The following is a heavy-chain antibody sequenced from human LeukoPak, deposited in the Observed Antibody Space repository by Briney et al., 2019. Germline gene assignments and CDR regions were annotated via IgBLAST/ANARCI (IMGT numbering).Heavy chain of an antibody. D-gene: IGHD3-22*01. V-gene: IGHV3-30*18. J-gene: IGHJ4*02. CDR2: ISYDGSNK. Sequence: GGSLRLSCAASGFTFSSYGMHWVRQAPGKGLEWVAVISYDGSNKYYADSVKGRFTISRDNSKNTLYLQMNSLRAEDTAVYYCAEDGPSHYYDSSGYWEYFDYWGQGTLVTVSS. CDR3: AEDGPSHYYDSSGYWEYFDY. CDR1: GFTFSSYG.